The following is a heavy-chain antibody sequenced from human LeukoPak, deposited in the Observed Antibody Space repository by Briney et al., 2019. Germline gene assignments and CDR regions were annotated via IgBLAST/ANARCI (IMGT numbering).Heavy chain of an antibody. Sequence: SETLSLTCTVSGGSISSYYWSWIRQPPGKGLEWIGYIYYSGSTNYNPSLKSRVTISVDTSKNQFSLKLSSVTAADTAVYYCARLSYGGNSGWFYYYYYGMDVWGQGTTVTVSS. CDR2: IYYSGST. J-gene: IGHJ6*02. CDR1: GGSISSYY. D-gene: IGHD4-23*01. V-gene: IGHV4-59*08. CDR3: ARLSYGGNSGWFYYYYYGMDV.